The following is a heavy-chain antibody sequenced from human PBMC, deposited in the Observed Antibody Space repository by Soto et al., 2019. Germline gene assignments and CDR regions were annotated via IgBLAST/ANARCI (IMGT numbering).Heavy chain of an antibody. CDR3: ARDLYYDILTGSNPYGMDV. CDR1: GGTSSSYA. V-gene: IGHV1-69*13. J-gene: IGHJ6*02. Sequence: GASVKVSCKASGGTSSSYAISWVRQAPGQGLEWMGGIIPIFGTANYAQKFQGRVTITADESTSTAYMELSSLRSEDTAVYYCARDLYYDILTGSNPYGMDVWGQGTTVTVSS. CDR2: IIPIFGTA. D-gene: IGHD3-9*01.